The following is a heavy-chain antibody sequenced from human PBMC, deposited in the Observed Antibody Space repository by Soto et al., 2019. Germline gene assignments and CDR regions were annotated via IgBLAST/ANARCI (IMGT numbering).Heavy chain of an antibody. D-gene: IGHD5-18*01. CDR1: GFTFSSQW. J-gene: IGHJ4*02. CDR2: INNDGTGT. CDR3: ASWRGGYTYGLDH. Sequence: GGSLRLSCAASGFTFSSQWLHWVRQAPGKGLVWISRINNDGTGTNYADSVKGRFTVSRDNAKKTMSLQMNSLRAEDTAVYYCASWRGGYTYGLDHWGQGTPVTVSS. V-gene: IGHV3-74*01.